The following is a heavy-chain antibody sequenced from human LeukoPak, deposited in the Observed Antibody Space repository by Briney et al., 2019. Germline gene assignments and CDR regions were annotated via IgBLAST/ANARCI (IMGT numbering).Heavy chain of an antibody. Sequence: SQTLSRTCAISGDSVSSNSAAWNWIRQSPSTGLEWLGRTYYRSNRSKWYYEYAVSVKSRLTINPDTSRNQFSLQLQSVTPEDTATYYCTRTSSGPDYWGQGTLVTVSS. CDR3: TRTSSGPDY. CDR1: GDSVSSNSAA. D-gene: IGHD3-22*01. CDR2: TYYRSNRSKWYY. V-gene: IGHV6-1*01. J-gene: IGHJ4*02.